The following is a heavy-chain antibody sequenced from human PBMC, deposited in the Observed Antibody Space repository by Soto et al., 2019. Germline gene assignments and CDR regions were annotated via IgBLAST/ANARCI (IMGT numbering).Heavy chain of an antibody. CDR1: GFTFSDYD. V-gene: IGHV3-30*18. Sequence: VQLVESGGGVVQPGRSLRLSCAASGFTFSDYDMHWVRQAPGKGLEWVAVVSHDGRNTHYADTVKGRFTISRDSSKNTVSLEMTSLRAEDTAVYYCAKGGRQWLVTSDFNYWGQGARVTVSS. J-gene: IGHJ4*02. CDR2: VSHDGRNT. D-gene: IGHD6-19*01. CDR3: AKGGRQWLVTSDFNY.